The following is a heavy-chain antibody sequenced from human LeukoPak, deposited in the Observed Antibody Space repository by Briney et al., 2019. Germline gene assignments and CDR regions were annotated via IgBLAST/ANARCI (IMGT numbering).Heavy chain of an antibody. V-gene: IGHV4-4*02. D-gene: IGHD5-12*01. J-gene: IGHJ4*02. CDR2: IYHSGST. CDR3: ASSWISNRPFDY. CDR1: GGSISSSNW. Sequence: SGTLSLTCAVSGGSISSSNWWSWVRQPPGKGLEWIGEIYHSGSTNYNPSLKSRVTISVDKSKNQFSLKLSSVTAAHTAVYYCASSWISNRPFDYWGQGTLVTVSS.